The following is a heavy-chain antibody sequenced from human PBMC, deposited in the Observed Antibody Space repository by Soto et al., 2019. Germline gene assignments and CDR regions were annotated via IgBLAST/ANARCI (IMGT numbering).Heavy chain of an antibody. CDR3: ARGLHSLFDY. V-gene: IGHV3-30*03. Sequence: GGSLRLSCAASGFTFSSYGMHWVRQAPGKGLEWVAVISYDGSNKYYADSVKGRFTISRDNSNNTLYVQMNSLRAEDTAVYYCARGLHSLFDYWGQGTLFTVSS. CDR1: GFTFSSYG. J-gene: IGHJ4*02. CDR2: ISYDGSNK. D-gene: IGHD2-21*01.